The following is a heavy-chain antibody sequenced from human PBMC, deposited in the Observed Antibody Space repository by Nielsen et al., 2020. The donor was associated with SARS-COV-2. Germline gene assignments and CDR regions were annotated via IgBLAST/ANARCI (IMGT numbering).Heavy chain of an antibody. CDR2: IKQDGSEK. J-gene: IGHJ4*02. CDR1: GFTFSSYW. D-gene: IGHD3-16*02. CDR3: ARNSHVITFGGVIVIFDY. V-gene: IGHV3-7*01. Sequence: GGSLRLSCAASGFTFSSYWMSWVRQAPGKGLEWVANIKQDGSEKYYVDAVKGRFTISRDNAKNSLYLQMNSLRAEDTAVYYCARNSHVITFGGVIVIFDYWGQGTLVTVSS.